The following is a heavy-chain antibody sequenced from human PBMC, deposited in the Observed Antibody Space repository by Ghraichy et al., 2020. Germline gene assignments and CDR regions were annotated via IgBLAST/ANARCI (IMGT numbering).Heavy chain of an antibody. J-gene: IGHJ3*02. V-gene: IGHV3-20*01. CDR1: GFTFDDYG. D-gene: IGHD3-10*01. CDR3: ARSGTGPLAADDAFDI. Sequence: GESLNISCAASGFTFDDYGMSWVRQAPGKGLEWVSGINWNGGSTGYADSVKGRFTISSDNAKNSLYLQMNSLRAEDTALYHCARSGTGPLAADDAFDIWGQGTMVTVSS. CDR2: INWNGGST.